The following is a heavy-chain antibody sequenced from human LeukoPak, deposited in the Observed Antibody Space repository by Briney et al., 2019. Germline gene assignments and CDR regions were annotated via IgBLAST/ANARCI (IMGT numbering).Heavy chain of an antibody. V-gene: IGHV3-74*01. CDR1: GFTFSSYW. CDR2: INTDGSST. CDR3: ARESSALPFDY. D-gene: IGHD3-22*01. Sequence: GGSLRLSCAASGFTFSSYWMHWVRQAPGKGLVWVSRINTDGSSTSYADPVKGRFTISRDDAKNTLYLQMNSLRAEDTAIYYCARESSALPFDYWGQGTLVTVSS. J-gene: IGHJ4*02.